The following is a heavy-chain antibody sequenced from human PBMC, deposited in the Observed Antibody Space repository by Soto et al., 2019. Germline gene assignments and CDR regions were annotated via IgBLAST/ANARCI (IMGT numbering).Heavy chain of an antibody. J-gene: IGHJ4*02. V-gene: IGHV4-59*08. CDR1: GRSISSYS. CDR3: ARHRLVRGVIINPFDY. D-gene: IGHD3-10*01. CDR2: IYYSGST. Sequence: SETLSLTCTVSGRSISSYSWSWIRQPPGKGLEWIGYIYYSGSTNYNPSLKSRVTISVDTSKNQFSLKLSSVTAADTAVYYCARHRLVRGVIINPFDYWGQGTLVTVSS.